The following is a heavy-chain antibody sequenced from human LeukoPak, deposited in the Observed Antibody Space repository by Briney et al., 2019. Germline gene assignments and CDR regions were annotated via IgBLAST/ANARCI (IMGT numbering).Heavy chain of an antibody. CDR3: AHYDRRFWFDP. V-gene: IGHV4-59*08. Sequence: PSETLSLTCTVSGGSISSYYWSWIRQPPGKGLEWIGYIYYSGSTNYNPSLKSRVTISVDTSKNQFSLKLSSVTAADTAVYYCAHYDRRFWFDPWGQGTLVTVSS. CDR2: IYYSGST. CDR1: GGSISSYY. J-gene: IGHJ5*02. D-gene: IGHD3-22*01.